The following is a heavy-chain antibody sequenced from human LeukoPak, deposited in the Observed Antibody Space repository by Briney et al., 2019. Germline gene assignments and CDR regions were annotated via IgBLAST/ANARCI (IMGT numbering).Heavy chain of an antibody. J-gene: IGHJ4*02. CDR2: IIPIFGTA. CDR3: ARAVYSGSYYLPFDY. Sequence: ASVKVSCKASGGTFSSYAISWVRQGPGQGLEWMGGIIPIFGTANYAQKFQGRVTITADESTSTAYMELSSLRSEDTAVYYCARAVYSGSYYLPFDYWGQGTLVTVSS. CDR1: GGTFSSYA. D-gene: IGHD1-26*01. V-gene: IGHV1-69*13.